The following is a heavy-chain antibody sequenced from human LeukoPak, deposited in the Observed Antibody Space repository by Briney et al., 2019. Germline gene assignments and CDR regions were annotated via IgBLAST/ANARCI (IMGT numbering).Heavy chain of an antibody. Sequence: PGGSLGLSCAASGFTFTNYAMNWVRQAPGKGLEWVSAISGGGSRTYYTDSVKGRLTISRDNSKNTLYLQMNTLRAEDTAVYYCAREDVDTSFDYWGLGTLVTVSS. CDR1: GFTFTNYA. CDR2: ISGGGSRT. CDR3: AREDVDTSFDY. J-gene: IGHJ4*02. D-gene: IGHD5-18*01. V-gene: IGHV3-23*01.